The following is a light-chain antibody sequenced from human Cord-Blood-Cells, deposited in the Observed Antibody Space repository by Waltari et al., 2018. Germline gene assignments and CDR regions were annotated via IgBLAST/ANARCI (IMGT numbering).Light chain of an antibody. J-gene: IGKJ1*01. Sequence: DIQMTQSPSTLSASVGDRVTITCRASQSISSWWAWYRQKPGKAPKLLIYDASSLESGVPSRFSGSGSGTEFTLTISSLQPDDFATYYCQQYNSYWTFGQWTKVEIK. CDR3: QQYNSYWT. V-gene: IGKV1-5*01. CDR1: QSISSW. CDR2: DAS.